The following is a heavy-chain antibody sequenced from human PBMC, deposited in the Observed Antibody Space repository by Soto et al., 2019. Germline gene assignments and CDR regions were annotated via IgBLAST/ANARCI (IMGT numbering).Heavy chain of an antibody. CDR2: ISGSGGST. J-gene: IGHJ4*02. CDR3: AKAGSGWYHFDY. D-gene: IGHD6-19*01. CDR1: GVTFSSYA. V-gene: IGHV3-23*01. Sequence: PGGCLRLSCAASGVTFSSYAMSWVHQAPGKGLEWVSAISGSGGSTYYADSVKGRFTISRDNSKNTLYLQMNSLRAEDTAVYYCAKAGSGWYHFDYWGQGTLVTVSS.